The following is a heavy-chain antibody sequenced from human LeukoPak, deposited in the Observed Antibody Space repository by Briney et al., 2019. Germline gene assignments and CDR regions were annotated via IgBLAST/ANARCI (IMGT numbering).Heavy chain of an antibody. V-gene: IGHV3-49*03. CDR3: TRDCGDYAYYYYYYMDV. D-gene: IGHD4-17*01. CDR1: GFNFGDYA. CDR2: IRSQAYGGTT. Sequence: GGSLRLSCTTSGFNFGDYAMSGFRQAPGEGRECVGFIRSQAYGGTTEYAASVRCRFTVSRDDSKSIAYLQMNSLKTEDTAVYYCTRDCGDYAYYYYYYMDVWGKGTTVTVSS. J-gene: IGHJ6*03.